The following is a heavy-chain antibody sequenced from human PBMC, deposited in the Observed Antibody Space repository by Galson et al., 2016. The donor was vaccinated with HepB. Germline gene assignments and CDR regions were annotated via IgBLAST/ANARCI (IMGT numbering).Heavy chain of an antibody. D-gene: IGHD3-10*01. Sequence: SLRLSCAASGFKLDDYAMHWVRQGPGKGLEWVAGISWDSASIGYADSVKGRFTISRDNANNSLYLQMNSLSAEDTALYYCAKDMTTMVRGVMHCWCQGTLVTVSS. CDR1: GFKLDDYA. CDR3: AKDMTTMVRGVMHC. CDR2: ISWDSASI. V-gene: IGHV3-9*01. J-gene: IGHJ4*02.